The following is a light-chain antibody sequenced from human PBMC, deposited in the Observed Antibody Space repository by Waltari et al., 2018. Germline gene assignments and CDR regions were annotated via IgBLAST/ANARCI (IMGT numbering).Light chain of an antibody. V-gene: IGLV1-44*01. CDR3: ATWDYTLDGQV. J-gene: IGLJ3*02. CDR1: RSNIGAEV. Sequence: QSVLTQPPSASGTPGQRVTISCPGSRSNIGAEVVNCDQVLPGTAPRLLIYSNDQRPSGVPERFSGSKSGTSASLAISGIQSEDEGDYYCATWDYTLDGQVFGGGTKLTVL. CDR2: SND.